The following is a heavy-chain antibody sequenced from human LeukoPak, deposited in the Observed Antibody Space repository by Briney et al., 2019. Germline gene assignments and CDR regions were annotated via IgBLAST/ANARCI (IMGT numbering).Heavy chain of an antibody. CDR2: ISSSGSTI. V-gene: IGHV3-11*01. CDR3: ARLRYYYDSSGYRHNWFDP. CDR1: GFTFSDYY. J-gene: IGHJ5*02. D-gene: IGHD3-22*01. Sequence: GGSLRLSCAASGFTFSDYYMSWIRQAPGKGLEWVSYISSSGSTIYYADSVKGRFTISRDNAKNSLYLQMNGLRAEDTAVYYCARLRYYYDSSGYRHNWFDPWGQGTLVTVSS.